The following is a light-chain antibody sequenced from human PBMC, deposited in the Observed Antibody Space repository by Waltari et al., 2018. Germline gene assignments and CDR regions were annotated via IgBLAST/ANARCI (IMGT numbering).Light chain of an antibody. CDR1: QNANSN. Sequence: EIIMTQSPATLSLSPGERATLSCRASQNANSNLAWYQQKPGQAPRLLIYGAAIRATGIPARFSGSGSGTQFALTINSLQSEDSAVYFGQQHNDWPPWTFGQGTKVELK. CDR3: QQHNDWPPWT. CDR2: GAA. J-gene: IGKJ1*01. V-gene: IGKV3-15*01.